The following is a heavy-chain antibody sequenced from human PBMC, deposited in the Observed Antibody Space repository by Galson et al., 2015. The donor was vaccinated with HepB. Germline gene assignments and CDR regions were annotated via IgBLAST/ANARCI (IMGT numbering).Heavy chain of an antibody. CDR2: ISYDGSNK. V-gene: IGHV3-30-3*01. CDR3: AKDFYGTGNYYMDV. D-gene: IGHD3-16*01. CDR1: GFTFSSYA. J-gene: IGHJ6*03. Sequence: SLRLSCAASGFTFSSYAMHWVRQAPGKGLEWVAVISYDGSNKYYADSAKGRFTISRDNSKNTLYLQMNSLRAEDTAVYYCAKDFYGTGNYYMDVWGKGTTVTVSS.